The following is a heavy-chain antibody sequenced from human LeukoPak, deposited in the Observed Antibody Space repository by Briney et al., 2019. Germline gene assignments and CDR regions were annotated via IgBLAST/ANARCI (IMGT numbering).Heavy chain of an antibody. J-gene: IGHJ4*02. CDR1: GFTFSSYS. V-gene: IGHV3-21*01. D-gene: IGHD1-26*01. Sequence: AGGSLRLSCAASGFTFSSYSMNWVRQAPGNGLEWVSSISSSSSYIDYADSVKGRFTISRDSAKNYMYLQMNTLRAEDTAVYYCARDLGEAGARKAIWGQGTLVTVSS. CDR3: ARDLGEAGARKAI. CDR2: ISSSSSYI.